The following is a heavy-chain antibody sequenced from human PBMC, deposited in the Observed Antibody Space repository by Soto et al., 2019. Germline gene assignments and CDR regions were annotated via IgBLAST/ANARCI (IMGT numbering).Heavy chain of an antibody. CDR3: AREIGIYSSGWYF. CDR2: ISGSSSYI. Sequence: TGGSLRLSCAASGFTFSSYSMNWVRQAPGKGLEWVSSISGSSSYIYYADSVKGRFTISRDNAKNSLYLQMNSLRAEDTAVYYCAREIGIYSSGWYFWGQGTLVTVSS. CDR1: GFTFSSYS. D-gene: IGHD6-19*01. J-gene: IGHJ4*02. V-gene: IGHV3-21*01.